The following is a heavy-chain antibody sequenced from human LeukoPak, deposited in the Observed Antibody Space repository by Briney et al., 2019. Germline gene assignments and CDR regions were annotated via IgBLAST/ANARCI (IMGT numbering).Heavy chain of an antibody. CDR2: IKKDGSEK. V-gene: IGHV3-7*05. D-gene: IGHD1-26*01. Sequence: GGSLRLSCAASGFIFSRYWMSWVRQAPGKGLEWVANIKKDGSEKYYMDSVEGRPTISRDNAKNSLYLQMNSLRAEDTAVYYCAREQWELPRGTYYFDYWGQGTLVSVSS. CDR3: AREQWELPRGTYYFDY. J-gene: IGHJ4*02. CDR1: GFIFSRYW.